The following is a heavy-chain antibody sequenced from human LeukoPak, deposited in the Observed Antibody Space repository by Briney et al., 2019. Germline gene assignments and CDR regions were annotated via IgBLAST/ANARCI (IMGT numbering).Heavy chain of an antibody. CDR3: ARVTGSIDY. V-gene: IGHV1-8*01. CDR2: MNPKSGNT. J-gene: IGHJ4*02. Sequence: ASVKVSCKASGYTFASYDINWVGQATGQGLEWMGWMNPKSGNTGFAQKFQGRVTMTRDTSISTAYMELGSLRSEDTAVYYCARVTGSIDYWGQGTLVTVSS. CDR1: GYTFASYD. D-gene: IGHD1-26*01.